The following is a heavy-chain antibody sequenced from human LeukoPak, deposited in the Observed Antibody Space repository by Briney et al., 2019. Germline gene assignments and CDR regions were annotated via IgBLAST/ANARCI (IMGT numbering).Heavy chain of an antibody. CDR2: IWCDGSNK. CDR3: ARLVLDWFDP. CDR1: GFTFSSYG. Sequence: GRPLRLSCAASGFTFSSYGMHWVRQAPGKGLEWVAVIWCDGSNKYYADSVKGRFTISRDNSKNTLYLQMNSLRAEDTAVYYCARLVLDWFDPWGQGTLVTVSS. D-gene: IGHD6-13*01. V-gene: IGHV3-33*01. J-gene: IGHJ5*02.